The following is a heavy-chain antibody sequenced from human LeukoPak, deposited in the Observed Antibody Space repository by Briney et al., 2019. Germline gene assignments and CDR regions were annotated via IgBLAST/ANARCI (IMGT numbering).Heavy chain of an antibody. D-gene: IGHD6-19*01. CDR2: IIPIFGTA. CDR3: ARDWADRSGWYF. V-gene: IGHV1-69*06. J-gene: IGHJ4*02. Sequence: SVKVSCKASGGTFSSYAISWVRQAPEQGLEWMGGIIPIFGTANYAQKFQGGVTITADKSTSTAYMELSSLRSEDTAVYYCARDWADRSGWYFWGQGTLVTVSS. CDR1: GGTFSSYA.